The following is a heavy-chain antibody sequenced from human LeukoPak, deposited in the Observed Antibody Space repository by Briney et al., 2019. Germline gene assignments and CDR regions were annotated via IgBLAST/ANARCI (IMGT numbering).Heavy chain of an antibody. J-gene: IGHJ4*02. CDR3: ARADIVVVPAAPDY. Sequence: PGGSLRLSCAASGFTFSSYAMHWVRQAPGKGLEWVAVISYDRSNKYYADSVKGRFTISRDNSKNTLYLQMNSLRAEDTAVYYCARADIVVVPAAPDYWGQGTLVTVSS. CDR1: GFTFSSYA. CDR2: ISYDRSNK. D-gene: IGHD2-2*01. V-gene: IGHV3-30-3*01.